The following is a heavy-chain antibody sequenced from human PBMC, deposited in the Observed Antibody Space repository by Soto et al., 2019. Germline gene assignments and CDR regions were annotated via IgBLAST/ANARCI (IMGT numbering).Heavy chain of an antibody. CDR2: ISSWSNYI. CDR3: ARASDRGLRPHDF. J-gene: IGHJ4*02. V-gene: IGHV3-21*01. CDR1: GFTFNTYS. D-gene: IGHD2-15*01. Sequence: EVQLVESGGGLVKPGGSLRLSCAASGFTFNTYSMIWVRRAPGKGLEWVSFISSWSNYIYYADSVKGRFTISRDNAKNSLYLQMHSLRAEDTAVYYCARASDRGLRPHDFWGQGTRVTVSS.